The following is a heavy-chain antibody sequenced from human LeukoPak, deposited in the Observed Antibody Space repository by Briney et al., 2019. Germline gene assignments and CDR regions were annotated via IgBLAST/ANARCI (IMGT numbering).Heavy chain of an antibody. CDR1: GFTFRNYA. J-gene: IGHJ4*02. V-gene: IGHV3-23*01. D-gene: IGHD6-13*01. Sequence: GGSLRLSCAASGFTFRNYAMTWVRQAPGKGLEWVSAISGSGGSTHYADSVKGRFTISRDNFKNTLYLQMNSPRAEDTAVYYCARFIAAPYYFDYWGRGTLVTVSS. CDR3: ARFIAAPYYFDY. CDR2: ISGSGGST.